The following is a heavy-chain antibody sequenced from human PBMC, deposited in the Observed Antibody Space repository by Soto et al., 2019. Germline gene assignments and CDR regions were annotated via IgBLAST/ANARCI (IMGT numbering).Heavy chain of an antibody. CDR2: ISYDGSNK. CDR1: GFTFSSYA. V-gene: IGHV3-30-3*01. J-gene: IGHJ4*02. D-gene: IGHD3-22*01. CDR3: ARDKSDYYDSSGNDY. Sequence: GGSLRLSCAASGFTFSSYAMHWVRQAPGKGLEWVAVISYDGSNKYYADSVKGRFTISRDNSKNTLYLQMNSLRAEDTAVYYCARDKSDYYDSSGNDYWGQGTLVTVSS.